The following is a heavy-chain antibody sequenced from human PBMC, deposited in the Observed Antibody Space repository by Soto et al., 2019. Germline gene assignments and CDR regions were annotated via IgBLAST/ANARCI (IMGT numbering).Heavy chain of an antibody. CDR3: TRDAEYYGSGSSTFDY. Sequence: ASVKVSCKASGYSLTNYYIHWVRQAPGQGLEWMGIINPNGGYTSYAQKFQGRVTMTRDTSTSTVYVELSSLRSEDTAVYYCTRDAEYYGSGSSTFDYWGLG. CDR2: INPNGGYT. D-gene: IGHD3-10*01. J-gene: IGHJ4*02. CDR1: GYSLTNYY. V-gene: IGHV1-46*01.